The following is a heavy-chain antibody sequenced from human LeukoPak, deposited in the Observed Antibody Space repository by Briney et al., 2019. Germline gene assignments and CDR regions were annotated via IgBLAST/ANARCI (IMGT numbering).Heavy chain of an antibody. CDR2: ISSRSSYI. D-gene: IGHD6-13*01. J-gene: IGHJ4*02. Sequence: GGSLRLSCAASGFTFSSYEMNWVRQAPGKGLEWVSSISSRSSYIYYADSVKGRFTISRDNAKNSLYLQMNSLRAEDTAVYYCARDRTAAGDYWGQGTLVTVSS. CDR1: GFTFSSYE. CDR3: ARDRTAAGDY. V-gene: IGHV3-21*01.